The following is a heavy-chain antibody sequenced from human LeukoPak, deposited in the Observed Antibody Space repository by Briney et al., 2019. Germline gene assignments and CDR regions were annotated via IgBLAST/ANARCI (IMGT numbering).Heavy chain of an antibody. D-gene: IGHD3-10*02. Sequence: HPGGSLRLSCAASGFTFSNYWMSWVRQAPGKGLEWVANIKQGGGEIYYVDSVKGRFTISRDNAKNSLYLQMNSLRAEDTAVYYCAELGITMIGGVWGKGTTVTISS. CDR3: AELGITMIGGV. J-gene: IGHJ6*04. CDR1: GFTFSNYW. V-gene: IGHV3-7*01. CDR2: IKQGGGEI.